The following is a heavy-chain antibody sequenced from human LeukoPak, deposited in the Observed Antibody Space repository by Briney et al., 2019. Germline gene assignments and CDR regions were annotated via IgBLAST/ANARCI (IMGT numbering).Heavy chain of an antibody. D-gene: IGHD3-10*01. CDR1: GFTFTSYS. CDR3: ARDPHSRLWFGEDYYYGMDV. Sequence: PGGSLRLSCAASGFTFTSYSMNWVRQAPGKGLEWVSSISSISSYIYYADSVKGRFTISRDNAKNSLYLQMNSLRAEDAAVYYCARDPHSRLWFGEDYYYGMDVWGQGTTVTVSS. J-gene: IGHJ6*02. V-gene: IGHV3-21*01. CDR2: ISSISSYI.